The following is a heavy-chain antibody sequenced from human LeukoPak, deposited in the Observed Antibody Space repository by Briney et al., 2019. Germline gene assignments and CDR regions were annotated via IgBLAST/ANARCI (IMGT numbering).Heavy chain of an antibody. Sequence: PSETLSLTCAVYGGSFSGYYWSWIRQPPGKGLEWIGEINHSGSTNYNPSLKSRVTISVDTSKNQFSPKLSPVTAADTAVYYCASRLAARPFDPWGQGTLVTVSS. CDR3: ASRLAARPFDP. V-gene: IGHV4-34*01. CDR2: INHSGST. D-gene: IGHD6-6*01. CDR1: GGSFSGYY. J-gene: IGHJ5*02.